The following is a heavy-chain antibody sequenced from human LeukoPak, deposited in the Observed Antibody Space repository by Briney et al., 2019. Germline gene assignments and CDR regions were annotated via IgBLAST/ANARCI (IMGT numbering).Heavy chain of an antibody. Sequence: GGSLRLSCAASGFTFSSYDMSWVRQAPGKGLEWVSGITYSSGYTYYADSVKGRFTISRDNSKNTLYLQMNSLRAEDTAVYYCAKDEGSGWTVHFQHWGQGTLVTVSS. V-gene: IGHV3-23*01. CDR3: AKDEGSGWTVHFQH. J-gene: IGHJ1*01. CDR1: GFTFSSYD. D-gene: IGHD6-19*01. CDR2: ITYSSGYT.